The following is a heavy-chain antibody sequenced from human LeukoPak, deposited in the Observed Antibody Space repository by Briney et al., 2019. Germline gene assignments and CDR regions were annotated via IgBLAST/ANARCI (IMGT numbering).Heavy chain of an antibody. CDR1: GFTFSSYS. V-gene: IGHV3-23*01. Sequence: PGGSLRLSCAASGFTFSSYSMNWVRQAPGKGLEWVSAISGSGGSTYYADSVKGRFTISRDNSKNTLYLQMNSLRAEDTAVYYCARGGSSSTSDYWGQGTLVTVSS. CDR3: ARGGSSSTSDY. D-gene: IGHD6-13*01. CDR2: ISGSGGST. J-gene: IGHJ4*02.